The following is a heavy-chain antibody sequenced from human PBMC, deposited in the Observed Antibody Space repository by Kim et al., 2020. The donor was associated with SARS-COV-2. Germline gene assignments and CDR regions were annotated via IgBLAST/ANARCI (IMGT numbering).Heavy chain of an antibody. V-gene: IGHV2-70*01. CDR3: ARYHRWDYVYAFDI. J-gene: IGHJ3*02. Sequence: STSLKTRHTISKDTSKNQVVLTMTNMDPVDTATYYCARYHRWDYVYAFDIWGQGTMVTVSS. D-gene: IGHD4-17*01.